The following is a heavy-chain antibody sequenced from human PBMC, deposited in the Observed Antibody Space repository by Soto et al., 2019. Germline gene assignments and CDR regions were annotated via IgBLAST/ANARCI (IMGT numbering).Heavy chain of an antibody. J-gene: IGHJ4*02. CDR3: ARARLTTLELATMY. CDR1: RYTFTDYY. CDR2: IHPNSGVT. Sequence: QVQLVQSGAQVKKPGASVKVSCKASRYTFTDYYMHWVRQSPGQGLEWMGWIHPNSGVTKFPQKFQGRVIMTRDTSISTLYMELSRLTSDATAVYYCARARLTTLELATMYWGQGTLVTVSS. V-gene: IGHV1-2*02. D-gene: IGHD5-12*01.